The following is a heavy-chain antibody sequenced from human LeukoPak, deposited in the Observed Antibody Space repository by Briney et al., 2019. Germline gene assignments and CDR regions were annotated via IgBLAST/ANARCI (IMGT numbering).Heavy chain of an antibody. V-gene: IGHV3-9*01. Sequence: GRSLRLSCAASGSTFDDYAMHWVRQAPGKGLEWVSGISWNSGSIGYADSVKGRFTISRDNAKNSLYLQMNSLRAEDTALYYCAKTPIAGSGWYNWFDPWGQGTLVTVSS. CDR1: GSTFDDYA. D-gene: IGHD6-19*01. CDR3: AKTPIAGSGWYNWFDP. CDR2: ISWNSGSI. J-gene: IGHJ5*02.